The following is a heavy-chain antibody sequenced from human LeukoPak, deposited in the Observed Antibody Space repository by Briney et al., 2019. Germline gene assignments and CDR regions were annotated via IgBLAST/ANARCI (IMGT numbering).Heavy chain of an antibody. J-gene: IGHJ5*02. CDR1: GFTFSSYA. CDR3: AKDLIAAAGPGWFDP. V-gene: IGHV3-23*01. Sequence: PGGSLRLSCAASGFTFSSYAMSWVRQAPGKGLEWVSAISGSGGSSYYADSVKGRFTISRDNSKNTLYLQMNSLRAEDTAVYYCAKDLIAAAGPGWFDPWGQGTLVTVSS. CDR2: ISGSGGSS. D-gene: IGHD6-13*01.